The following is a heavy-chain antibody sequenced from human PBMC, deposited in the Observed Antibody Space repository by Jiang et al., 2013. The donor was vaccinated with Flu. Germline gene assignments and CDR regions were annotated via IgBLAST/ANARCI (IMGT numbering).Heavy chain of an antibody. J-gene: IGHJ5*02. CDR2: IYYSGST. CDR1: GGSISSYY. Sequence: GSGLVKPSETLSLTCTVSGGSISSYYWSWIRQPPGKGLEWIGYIYYSGSTNYNPSLKSRVTISVDTSKNQFSLKLSSVTAADTAVYYCARTGSSSWYNWFDPWGQGTLVTVSS. D-gene: IGHD6-13*01. CDR3: ARTGSSSWYNWFDP. V-gene: IGHV4-59*01.